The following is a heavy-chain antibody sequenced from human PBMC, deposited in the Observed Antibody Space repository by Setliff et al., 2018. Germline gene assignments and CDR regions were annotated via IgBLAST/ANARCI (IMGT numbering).Heavy chain of an antibody. J-gene: IGHJ3*02. CDR3: AKGGDWDDQHYAFDI. CDR1: GFTFSNHG. CDR2: INAWGTSK. V-gene: IGHV3-48*03. D-gene: IGHD1-1*01. Sequence: GGSLRLSCAVSGFTFSNHGMNWVRQAPGKGLEWVSYINAWGTSKYYADSVRGRFSVSRDNSKKSVYLQINDLRAEDTALYFCAKGGDWDDQHYAFDIWGQGTMVTVSS.